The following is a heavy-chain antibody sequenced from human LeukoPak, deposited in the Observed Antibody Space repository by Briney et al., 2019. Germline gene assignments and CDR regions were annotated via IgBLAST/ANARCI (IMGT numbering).Heavy chain of an antibody. CDR2: INPNSGGT. D-gene: IGHD5-18*01. CDR3: AKRGVRGYSYGINWFDP. J-gene: IGHJ5*02. Sequence: GASVKVSCKASGYTFTGYYMHWVRQAPGQGLEWMGWINPNSGGTNYAQKFQGRVTITRDTSISTPYMELSRLRSDDTAVYYWAKRGVRGYSYGINWFDPWGQGTLVTVSS. CDR1: GYTFTGYY. V-gene: IGHV1-2*02.